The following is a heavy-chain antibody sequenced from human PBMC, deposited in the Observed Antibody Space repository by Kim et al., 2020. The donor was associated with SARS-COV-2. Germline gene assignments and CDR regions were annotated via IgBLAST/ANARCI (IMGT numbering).Heavy chain of an antibody. CDR2: ISGSGGST. V-gene: IGHV3-23*01. J-gene: IGHJ6*02. Sequence: GGSLRLSCAASGFTFSSYAMRWVRQAPGKGLEWVSAISGSGGSTYYADSVKCRFTNSRDNSKSTLYLQMNSLRAEDTAVYYCAKDRSMDVWGQGTTVTVSS. CDR1: GFTFSSYA. CDR3: AKDRSMDV.